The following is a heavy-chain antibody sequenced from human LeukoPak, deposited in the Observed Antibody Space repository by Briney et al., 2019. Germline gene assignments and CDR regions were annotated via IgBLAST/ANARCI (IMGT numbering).Heavy chain of an antibody. CDR2: IYHSGST. J-gene: IGHJ4*02. CDR1: GYSISSGYY. D-gene: IGHD6-6*01. V-gene: IGHV4-38-2*01. CDR3: ARDLEYSSSSSSAAFDY. Sequence: PSETLSLTCAVSGYSISSGYYWGWIRQPPREGLEWIGSIYHSGSTYYNPSLKSRVTISVDTSKNQFSLKLSSVTAADTAAYYCARDLEYSSSSSSAAFDYWGQGTLVTVSS.